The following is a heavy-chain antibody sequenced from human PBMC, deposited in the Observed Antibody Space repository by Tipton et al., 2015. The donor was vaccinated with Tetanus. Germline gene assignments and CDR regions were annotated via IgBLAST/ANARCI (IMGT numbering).Heavy chain of an antibody. CDR1: GGSISSSSYY. CDR3: ARGSKGSTAWFPDHYGMDV. J-gene: IGHJ6*02. CDR2: AYYSGST. D-gene: IGHD6-19*01. Sequence: TLSLTCTVSGGSISSSSYYWGWIRQPPGKGLEWIGSAYYSGSTHYNPSLKSRVTISVDTSKNQFSLELSSVTAADTAVYYCARGSKGSTAWFPDHYGMDVWGQGTTVTVSS. V-gene: IGHV4-39*01.